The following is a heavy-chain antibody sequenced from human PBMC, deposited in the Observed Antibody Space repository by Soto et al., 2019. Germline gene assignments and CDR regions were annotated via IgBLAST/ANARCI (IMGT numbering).Heavy chain of an antibody. V-gene: IGHV3-30*18. CDR3: VKDLAIAAAGPAFDP. Sequence: QVQLVESGGGVVQPGRSLRLSCAASGFTFSSYGMHWVRQAPGKGLEWVAVISYDGSNNYYADCVKGRFTISRVNYKTSLYLQRNGLRAEETAVYYCVKDLAIAAAGPAFDPWGQGTRVNVSS. CDR2: ISYDGSNN. J-gene: IGHJ5*02. CDR1: GFTFSSYG. D-gene: IGHD6-13*01.